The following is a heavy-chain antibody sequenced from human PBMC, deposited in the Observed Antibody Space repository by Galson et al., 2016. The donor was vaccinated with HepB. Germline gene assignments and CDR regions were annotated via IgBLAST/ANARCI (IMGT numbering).Heavy chain of an antibody. D-gene: IGHD3-10*01. CDR1: GFTLRSYA. Sequence: SGFTLRSYAMSWVRQAPGKGLEWVSAISGSGGSTYYADSVKGRFTISRDNSKNTLYLQMNSLRAEDTAVYYCAKPGAATYDFDYWGQGTLVTVSS. V-gene: IGHV3-23*01. J-gene: IGHJ4*02. CDR3: AKPGAATYDFDY. CDR2: ISGSGGST.